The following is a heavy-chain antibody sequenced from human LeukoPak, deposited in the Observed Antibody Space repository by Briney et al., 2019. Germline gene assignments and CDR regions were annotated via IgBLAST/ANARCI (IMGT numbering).Heavy chain of an antibody. CDR2: ISAYNGNT. J-gene: IGHJ4*02. Sequence: ASVKVSCKASGYTFTSYGISWVRQAPGQGLEWMGWISAYNGNTNYAQKLQGRVTMTTDRSTSTAYMELRSLRPDDTAVYYCARVSEVELVIDYWGQGTLVTVSS. CDR3: ARVSEVELVIDY. V-gene: IGHV1-18*01. D-gene: IGHD6-6*01. CDR1: GYTFTSYG.